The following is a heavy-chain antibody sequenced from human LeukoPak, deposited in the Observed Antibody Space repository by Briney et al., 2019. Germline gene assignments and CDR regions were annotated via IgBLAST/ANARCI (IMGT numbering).Heavy chain of an antibody. D-gene: IGHD2-2*01. CDR2: VNGDGSST. CDR3: ARELVVRAGDYFDY. CDR1: GFTFSNYW. J-gene: IGHJ4*02. Sequence: PGGALTLSCAASGFTFSNYWMHWVRQAPGKGLEWVSRVNGDGSSTRYEDSVKGRFTISRDNAKNTLYLQMNSLRVEDTAVYYCARELVVRAGDYFDYWGQGTPVTVSS. V-gene: IGHV3-74*01.